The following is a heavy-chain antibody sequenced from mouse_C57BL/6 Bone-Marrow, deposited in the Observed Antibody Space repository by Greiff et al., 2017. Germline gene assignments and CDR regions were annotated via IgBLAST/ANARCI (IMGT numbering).Heavy chain of an antibody. CDR2: IDPESGST. V-gene: IGHV1-64*01. J-gene: IGHJ3*01. CDR1: GYTFTSDC. Sequence: VQLQQSGAELVKPGASVKLSCTASGYTFTSDCMHWVKQRPGQGLEWIGMIDPESGSTKYDSKFQSKDTLTVDKSSNTAYMQLSSLTSEDTAVYYCATGELVRAAYWGQGTLVTVSA. D-gene: IGHD3-1*01. CDR3: ATGELVRAAY.